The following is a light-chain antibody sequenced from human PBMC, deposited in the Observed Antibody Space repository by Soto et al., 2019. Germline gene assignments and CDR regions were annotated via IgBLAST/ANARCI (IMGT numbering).Light chain of an antibody. CDR1: QSIGMY. CDR2: KAV. Sequence: QMTQSPSSLSASVGDRVTLTCWASQSIGMYLNWYQQKPGKAPKLLISKAVGLQRGVPTRFTVSGSWTDFTLSISSLLPEDFATYYCQHSHSNPITFGGGTNVDIK. J-gene: IGKJ4*01. V-gene: IGKV1-39*01. CDR3: QHSHSNPIT.